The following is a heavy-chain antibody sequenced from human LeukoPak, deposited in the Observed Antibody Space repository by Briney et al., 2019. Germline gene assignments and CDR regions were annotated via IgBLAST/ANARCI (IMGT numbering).Heavy chain of an antibody. D-gene: IGHD6-19*01. J-gene: IGHJ4*02. V-gene: IGHV1-18*01. CDR3: ARDSYSGWYSSSPGVY. CDR2: ISAYNGNT. CDR1: GYTFTSYG. Sequence: GASVKVSCKASGYTFTSYGISWVRQAPGQGLEWMGWISAYNGNTNYAQKLQGRVTMTTDTSTSTAYMELRSLRSDDTAVYYCARDSYSGWYSSSPGVYWGQGTLVTVSS.